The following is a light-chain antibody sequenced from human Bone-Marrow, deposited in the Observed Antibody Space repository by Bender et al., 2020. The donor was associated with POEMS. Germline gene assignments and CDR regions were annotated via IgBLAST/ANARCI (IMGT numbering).Light chain of an antibody. CDR2: EVN. V-gene: IGLV2-8*01. Sequence: QSALTQPPSASGSPGQSVTISCTGTSSDVGGYNYVSWYQQHPGKAPKLMIYEVNKRPSGVPDRFSGSKSGNTASLTVSGLQAEDEADYYCSSLTSTSTHVFGPGTKVTVL. J-gene: IGLJ1*01. CDR1: SSDVGGYNY. CDR3: SSLTSTSTHV.